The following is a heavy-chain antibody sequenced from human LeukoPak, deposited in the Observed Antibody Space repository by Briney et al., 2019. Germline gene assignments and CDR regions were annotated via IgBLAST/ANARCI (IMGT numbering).Heavy chain of an antibody. D-gene: IGHD6-6*01. Sequence: GGSLRLSCAASGFTFSSYGMHWVRQAPGKGLEWVAVIWYDGSNKYYADSVKGRFTISRDNSKNTLYLQMNSLRAEDTAVYYCARDIEVSSSLDYWGQGTLVTVSS. J-gene: IGHJ4*02. CDR2: IWYDGSNK. V-gene: IGHV3-33*01. CDR1: GFTFSSYG. CDR3: ARDIEVSSSLDY.